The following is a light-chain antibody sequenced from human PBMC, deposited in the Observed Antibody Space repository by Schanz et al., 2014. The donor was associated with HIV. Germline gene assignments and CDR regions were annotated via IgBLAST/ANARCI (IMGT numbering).Light chain of an antibody. V-gene: IGKV3-20*01. Sequence: EIVLTQSPGTLFLSPGERATLSCRASQSVSSYLAWYQQKPGQAPRLLIYGAFTRATGIPDRFSGAGSGTDFTLTISRLEPEDFAVYYCQQYGSSPLFGPGTKVDIK. CDR1: QSVSSY. J-gene: IGKJ3*01. CDR3: QQYGSSPL. CDR2: GAF.